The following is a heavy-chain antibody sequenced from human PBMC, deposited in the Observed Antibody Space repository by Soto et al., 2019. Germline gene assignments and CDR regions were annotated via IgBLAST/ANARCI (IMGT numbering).Heavy chain of an antibody. CDR2: ISYGGGDT. Sequence: QVQLVGSGGGVVQPGRSLRLSCAAFGFSFSSYAMPWVRQAPGKGLEWVPLISYGGGDTHYAASVRGRLPISRENSKNTRYLQMSSLRAEDTGVYYCAKDRGDGIVVHYYGMDVWGQGTTVTVS. D-gene: IGHD2-21*01. V-gene: IGHV3-30*18. CDR1: GFSFSSYA. J-gene: IGHJ6*02. CDR3: AKDRGDGIVVHYYGMDV.